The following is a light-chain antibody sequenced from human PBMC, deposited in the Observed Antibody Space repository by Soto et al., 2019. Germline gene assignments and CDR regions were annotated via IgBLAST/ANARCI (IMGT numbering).Light chain of an antibody. CDR1: QGVSGW. V-gene: IGKV1-12*01. CDR3: QQSHSTPLV. CDR2: GAS. J-gene: IGKJ1*01. Sequence: DIQMTQSPSSVSASVGDRVTITCRASQGVSGWLAWYQQKPGQAPKFLIYGASSLQSGVPARFSGGGSGTDFTLTISSLQPEDFATYYCQQSHSTPLVFGQGTKVDIK.